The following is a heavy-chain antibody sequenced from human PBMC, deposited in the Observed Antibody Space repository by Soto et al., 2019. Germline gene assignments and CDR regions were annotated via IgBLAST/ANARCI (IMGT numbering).Heavy chain of an antibody. D-gene: IGHD3-22*01. J-gene: IGHJ4*02. CDR1: GGSISSGGYS. V-gene: IGHV4-30-2*01. CDR2: IYHSGST. CDR3: AGFPVNPGRDSSPIFDS. Sequence: SETLSLTCAVSGGSISSGGYSWSWIRQPPGKGLEWIGYIYHSGSTYYNPSLKSRVTISVDRSKTQFSLRLSSVTAADTAVYYCAGFPVNPGRDSSPIFDSWGQGTLVTVSS.